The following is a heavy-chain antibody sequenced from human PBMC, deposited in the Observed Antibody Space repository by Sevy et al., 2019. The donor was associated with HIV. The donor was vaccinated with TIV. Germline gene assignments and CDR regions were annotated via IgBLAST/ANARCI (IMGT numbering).Heavy chain of an antibody. CDR2: ISHDGINE. CDR1: GFSFSYYG. J-gene: IGHJ6*02. Sequence: GGSLRLSCIGSGFSFSYYGIHWVRQSPGKGLDWVALISHDGINEYYADSVKGRFTISRDNSKNTVCLEMNSLGNEDTAIYFCANAYSGSYSHSYLYALDVWGQGTTVTVSS. D-gene: IGHD1-26*01. V-gene: IGHV3-30*18. CDR3: ANAYSGSYSHSYLYALDV.